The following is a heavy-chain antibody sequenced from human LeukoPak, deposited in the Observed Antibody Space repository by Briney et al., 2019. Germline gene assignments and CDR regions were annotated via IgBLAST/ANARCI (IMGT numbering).Heavy chain of an antibody. CDR2: ISSSSGYI. Sequence: GGSLRLSCAASGFTFSSYSMNWVRQAPGKGLEWVSSISSSSGYIYYADSVKGRFTISRDNAKNSLYLQMNSLRAEDTAVYYCAREGYCSSTSCSGAFDIWGQGTMVTVSS. CDR3: AREGYCSSTSCSGAFDI. CDR1: GFTFSSYS. J-gene: IGHJ3*02. V-gene: IGHV3-21*01. D-gene: IGHD2-2*01.